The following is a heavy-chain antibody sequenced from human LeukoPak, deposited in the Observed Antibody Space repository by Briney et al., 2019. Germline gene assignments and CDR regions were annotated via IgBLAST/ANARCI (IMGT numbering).Heavy chain of an antibody. V-gene: IGHV4-59*12. CDR1: GGSITPYY. Sequence: SETLSLTCTVSGGSITPYYWSWIRQPPGKGLEWIGYIYYTGSTNYNPSLKSRVTMSVDTSKNQFSLKLSSVTAADTAVYYCARGGYYYGSGSYYRYYYYYGMDVWGQGTTVTVSS. J-gene: IGHJ6*02. D-gene: IGHD3-10*01. CDR3: ARGGYYYGSGSYYRYYYYYGMDV. CDR2: IYYTGST.